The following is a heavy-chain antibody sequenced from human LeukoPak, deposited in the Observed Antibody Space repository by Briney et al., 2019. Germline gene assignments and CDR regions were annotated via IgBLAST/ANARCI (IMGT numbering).Heavy chain of an antibody. D-gene: IGHD3-10*01. V-gene: IGHV3-30*02. CDR1: GFTFNTYG. CDR2: IRYDESNK. Sequence: GGSLRLSCAASGFTFNTYGMHWVRQAPGKGMERVAFIRYDESNKYYAESVEGRFTISRDDSKNTVYLQMKSLGPEDTAMYYCAKDSDYYGSGSYPDLFYIDFWGQGALVTVSS. J-gene: IGHJ4*02. CDR3: AKDSDYYGSGSYPDLFYIDF.